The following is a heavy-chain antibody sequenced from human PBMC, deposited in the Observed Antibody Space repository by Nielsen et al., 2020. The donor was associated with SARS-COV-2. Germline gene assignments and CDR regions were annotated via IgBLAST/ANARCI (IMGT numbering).Heavy chain of an antibody. V-gene: IGHV3-30*04. J-gene: IGHJ4*02. D-gene: IGHD4-17*01. Sequence: GESLKISCAASGFTFSSYAMHWVRQAPGKGLEWVAVISYDGSNKYYADSVKGRFTISRDNSKNTLYLQMNSLRAEDTAVYYCARDGATVTYYFDYWGQGTLVTVSS. CDR2: ISYDGSNK. CDR1: GFTFSSYA. CDR3: ARDGATVTYYFDY.